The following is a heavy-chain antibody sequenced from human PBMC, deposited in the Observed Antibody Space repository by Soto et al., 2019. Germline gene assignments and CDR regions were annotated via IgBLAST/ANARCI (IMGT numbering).Heavy chain of an antibody. CDR2: IYYSGST. D-gene: IGHD6-13*01. Sequence: TSETLSLTCTVSGGSISSRGYYWSWTRQHPGKGLEWIGYIYYSGSTYYNPSLKSRVTISVDTSKNQFSLKLSSVTAADTAVYYCARGGIAAAAPPDYWGQGTLVTVSS. V-gene: IGHV4-31*03. CDR1: GGSISSRGYY. J-gene: IGHJ4*02. CDR3: ARGGIAAAAPPDY.